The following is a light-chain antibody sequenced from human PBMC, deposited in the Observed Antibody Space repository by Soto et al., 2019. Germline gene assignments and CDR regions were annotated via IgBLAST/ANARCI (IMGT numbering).Light chain of an antibody. CDR1: SSNIGAGYD. J-gene: IGLJ2*01. CDR3: LSFDSSLSVV. V-gene: IGLV1-40*01. CDR2: GNT. Sequence: QSVLTQPPSVSGAPGQRVTISCTGSSSNIGAGYDVHWYQQLPGRAPKLLIYGNTNRPSGVPDRFSGSKSGTSASLAITGLQAEDEAVYYCLSFDSSLSVVFGGGTKRTVL.